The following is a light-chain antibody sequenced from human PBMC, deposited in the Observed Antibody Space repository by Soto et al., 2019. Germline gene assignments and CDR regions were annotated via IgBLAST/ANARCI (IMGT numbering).Light chain of an antibody. CDR1: QSVSSY. J-gene: IGKJ5*01. CDR2: DAS. CDR3: QQYGSSPLIS. V-gene: IGKV3-11*02. Sequence: EIVLTQSPATLSLSPVERATLSCRASQSVSSYLAWYQQKPGQAPRLLIYDASNRATGIPARFSGSGSGRDFTLTISGLEPEDFAVYYCQQYGSSPLISFGQGTRGRL.